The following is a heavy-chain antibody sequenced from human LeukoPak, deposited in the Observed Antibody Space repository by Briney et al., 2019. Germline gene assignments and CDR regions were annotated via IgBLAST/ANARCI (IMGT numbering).Heavy chain of an antibody. J-gene: IGHJ4*02. CDR2: MNPNSGNT. Sequence: RASVKVSCKASGYTFTSYDINRVRQATGQGLEWMGWMNPNSGNTGYAQKFQGRVTMTRNTSISTAYMELSSLRSEDTAVYYCAREIHGSGSYPDYWGQGTLVTVSS. CDR3: AREIHGSGSYPDY. CDR1: GYTFTSYD. D-gene: IGHD3-10*01. V-gene: IGHV1-8*01.